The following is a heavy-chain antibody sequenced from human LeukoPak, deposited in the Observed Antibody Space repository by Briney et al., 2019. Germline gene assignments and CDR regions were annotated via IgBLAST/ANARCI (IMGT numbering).Heavy chain of an antibody. CDR2: ISRNGGST. CDR1: GFTFDDYG. Sequence: GGSLRLSCAASGFTFDDYGMSWVRQTPGKGLEWVSGISRNGGSTGYADSVKGRFTISRDNAKNSLYLQMNSLRAEDTAVYYCARDLPHPYYYDSSGSAYAFDIWGQGTMVTVSS. J-gene: IGHJ3*02. V-gene: IGHV3-20*04. D-gene: IGHD3-22*01. CDR3: ARDLPHPYYYDSSGSAYAFDI.